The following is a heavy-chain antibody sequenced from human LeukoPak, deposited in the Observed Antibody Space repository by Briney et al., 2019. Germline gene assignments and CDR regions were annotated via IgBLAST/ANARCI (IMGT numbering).Heavy chain of an antibody. J-gene: IGHJ6*03. V-gene: IGHV4-59*01. CDR2: IYYSGTT. Sequence: KPSETLSLTCTVSGGSISSYYWNWIRQPPGKGLEWIGYIYYSGTTNYNPSLKSRVTISVDTSKKQFSLKVSSVTAADTAVYYCARVVDFWSGYSLPYYYYMDVWGKGTTVTVSS. D-gene: IGHD3-3*01. CDR1: GGSISSYY. CDR3: ARVVDFWSGYSLPYYYYMDV.